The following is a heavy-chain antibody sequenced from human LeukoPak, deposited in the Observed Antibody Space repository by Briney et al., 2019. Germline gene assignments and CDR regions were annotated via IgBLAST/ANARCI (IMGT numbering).Heavy chain of an antibody. V-gene: IGHV3-21*01. CDR3: ARGQQLDEGWFDP. CDR2: ISSSSSYI. CDR1: GFTFSSYS. J-gene: IGHJ5*02. Sequence: GRSLRLSCAASGFTFSSYSMNWVRQAPGKGPEWVSSISSSSSYIYYADSVKGRFTISRDNAKNSLYLQMNSLRAEDTAVYYCARGQQLDEGWFDPWGQGTLVTVSS. D-gene: IGHD6-13*01.